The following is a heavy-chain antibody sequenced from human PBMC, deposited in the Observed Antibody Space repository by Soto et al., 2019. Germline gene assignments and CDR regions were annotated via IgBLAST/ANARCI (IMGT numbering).Heavy chain of an antibody. J-gene: IGHJ4*02. CDR3: ARVTRDGFNYWHFDS. Sequence: SETLSLTCTVSSDSISNYYCSWFRQPPGKGLEWIGYMHYNGYTSYNPSLRSRVTISVDTSKNQFSLKLTSVTVADTAVFYCARVTRDGFNYWHFDSWGQGTLVTVSS. D-gene: IGHD5-12*01. V-gene: IGHV4-59*12. CDR2: MHYNGYT. CDR1: SDSISNYY.